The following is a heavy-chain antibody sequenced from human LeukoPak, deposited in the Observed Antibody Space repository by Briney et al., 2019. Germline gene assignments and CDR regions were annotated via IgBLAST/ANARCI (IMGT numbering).Heavy chain of an antibody. V-gene: IGHV4-39*07. D-gene: IGHD3-3*01. CDR2: INHSGST. J-gene: IGHJ1*01. Sequence: PSETLSLTCTVSGGSISSGSYYWSWLRPPPGKGLEWIGEINHSGSTNYNPSLKSRVTISVDTSKNQFSLKLSSVTAADTAVYYCARNSHYDFWRVVPVGEYFQHWGQGTLVTVSS. CDR3: ARNSHYDFWRVVPVGEYFQH. CDR1: GGSISSGSYY.